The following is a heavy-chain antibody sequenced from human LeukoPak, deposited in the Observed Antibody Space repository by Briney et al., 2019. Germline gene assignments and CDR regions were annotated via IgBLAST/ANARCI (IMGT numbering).Heavy chain of an antibody. CDR1: GFTFSSYA. D-gene: IGHD5-12*01. Sequence: GGSLRLSCAASGFTFSSYAMHWVRQAPGKGLEWVAVISYDGSNKYYADSVKVRFTISRDNSKNTLYLQMNSLRAEDTAVYYCARGGVATIHIIDYWGQGTLVTVSS. CDR3: ARGGVATIHIIDY. CDR2: ISYDGSNK. V-gene: IGHV3-30*07. J-gene: IGHJ4*02.